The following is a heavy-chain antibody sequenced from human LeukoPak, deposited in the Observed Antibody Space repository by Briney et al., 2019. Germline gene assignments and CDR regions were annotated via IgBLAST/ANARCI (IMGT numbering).Heavy chain of an antibody. Sequence: SGGSLRLSCAASGFTFSSFAINWVRQAPGKGLEWVSAISGSGGSTYYADSVKGRFTISRDNSKNTLYLQMNSLRAEDTAVYYCAKDVQYYDFWSGFPHGYDYWGQGTLVTVSS. CDR3: AKDVQYYDFWSGFPHGYDY. CDR1: GFTFSSFA. J-gene: IGHJ4*02. V-gene: IGHV3-23*01. CDR2: ISGSGGST. D-gene: IGHD3-3*01.